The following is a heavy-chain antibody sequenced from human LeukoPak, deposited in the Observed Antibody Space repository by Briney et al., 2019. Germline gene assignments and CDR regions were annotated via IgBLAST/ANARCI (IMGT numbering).Heavy chain of an antibody. CDR3: ARGFCSGDTCGSFDI. J-gene: IGHJ3*02. CDR1: GFTFSDHY. CDR2: IRKRTNSYTK. D-gene: IGHD2-15*01. V-gene: IGHV3-72*01. Sequence: GGSLRLSCAASGFTFSDHYMDWVRQAPGKGLEWVARIRKRTNSYTKEYVASVKGRFTISRDDSENSLYLQMNSLETDDTAVYYCARGFCSGDTCGSFDIWGQGTMVTVSS.